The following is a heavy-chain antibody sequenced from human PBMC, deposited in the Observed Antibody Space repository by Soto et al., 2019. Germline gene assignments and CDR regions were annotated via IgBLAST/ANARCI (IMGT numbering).Heavy chain of an antibody. Sequence: GGSRRLSCAASGFNFRNAWMSCVRPAPGKGLEWVGRIKSKTDGGTTDHGAPVKGRFSISRDDSTNTLYLHTSSMNTEDTAVYYSLYYYHSSGFQVDYWGQGTPVTVSS. V-gene: IGHV3-15*01. CDR2: IKSKTDGGTT. D-gene: IGHD3-22*01. CDR3: LYYYHSSGFQVDY. J-gene: IGHJ4*02. CDR1: GFNFRNAW.